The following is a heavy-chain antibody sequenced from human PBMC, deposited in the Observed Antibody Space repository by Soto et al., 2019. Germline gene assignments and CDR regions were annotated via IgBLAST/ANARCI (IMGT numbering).Heavy chain of an antibody. CDR3: VRVAISSSSSY. CDR2: IIPIFGTA. V-gene: IGHV1-69*12. Sequence: QVQLVQSGADVKKPGSSVKVSCKASGGTFNNYAISWVRQAPGQGLEWVGGIIPIFGTADYAQKFQGRVTITAHESTSTAYMELSSLRSEDTAVYYCVRVAISSSSSYWGQGTLVTVSS. CDR1: GGTFNNYA. D-gene: IGHD6-6*01. J-gene: IGHJ4*02.